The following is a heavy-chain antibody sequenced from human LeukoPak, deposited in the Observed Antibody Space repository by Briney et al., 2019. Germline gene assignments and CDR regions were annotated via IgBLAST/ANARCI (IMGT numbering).Heavy chain of an antibody. CDR2: INPSGGST. CDR1: GYTFTSYY. V-gene: IGHV1-46*01. J-gene: IGHJ6*02. CDR3: ARDRYPGEYYYYYGMDV. Sequence: ASVKVSCKASGYTFTSYYMHWVRQAPGQGLEWMGIINPSGGSTSYAQKFQGRVTMTRDTSTNTVYMELSSLRSEDTAVYYCARDRYPGEYYYYYGMDVWGQGTTVTVSS. D-gene: IGHD1-1*01.